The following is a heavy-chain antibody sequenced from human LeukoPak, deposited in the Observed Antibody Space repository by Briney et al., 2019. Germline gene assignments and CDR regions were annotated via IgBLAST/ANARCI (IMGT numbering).Heavy chain of an antibody. CDR2: ISACSGNT. Sequence: ASVKVSCKASGYTFTSYGISWVRQAPGQGLEWMGWISACSGNTNYAQKLQGRVTMTTDTSTSTAYMELRSLRSDDTAVYYCARDQYCSGGSCYSRYFDLWGRGTLVTVSS. CDR1: GYTFTSYG. D-gene: IGHD2-15*01. J-gene: IGHJ2*01. V-gene: IGHV1-18*01. CDR3: ARDQYCSGGSCYSRYFDL.